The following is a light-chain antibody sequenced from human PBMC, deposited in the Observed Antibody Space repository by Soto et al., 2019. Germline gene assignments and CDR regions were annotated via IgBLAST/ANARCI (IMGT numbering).Light chain of an antibody. CDR1: QSVSRY. Sequence: EIVLTQSPATLSLSPGERATLSCRASQSVSRYLAWYQQEPGQAPRLLIYDASNRATGVPPRFSGSGSGTDFTLTITSLEPEDFAVYYCQQRSRTFGGGTRVEIK. CDR3: QQRSRT. J-gene: IGKJ4*01. CDR2: DAS. V-gene: IGKV3-11*01.